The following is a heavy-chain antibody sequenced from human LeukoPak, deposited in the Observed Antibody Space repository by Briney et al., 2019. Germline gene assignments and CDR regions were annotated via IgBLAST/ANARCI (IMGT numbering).Heavy chain of an antibody. CDR2: MNPNSGNT. J-gene: IGHJ5*02. Sequence: ASVNVSCKASGYTFTSYDINWVRQATGQGLEWMGRMNPNSGNTGYAQKFQGRVTMTRNTSISTAYMELSSLRSEDTAVYYCARGRIAVAGGWFDPWGQGTLVTVSS. CDR1: GYTFTSYD. CDR3: ARGRIAVAGGWFDP. D-gene: IGHD6-19*01. V-gene: IGHV1-8*01.